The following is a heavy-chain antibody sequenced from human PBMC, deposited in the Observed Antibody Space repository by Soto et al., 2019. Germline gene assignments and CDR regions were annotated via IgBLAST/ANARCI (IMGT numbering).Heavy chain of an antibody. CDR1: GGSFSGYY. CDR3: ARGKTIAAEGIYAFDI. J-gene: IGHJ3*02. CDR2: INHSGST. V-gene: IGHV4-34*01. D-gene: IGHD6-13*01. Sequence: SETLSLTCAVYGGSFSGYYWSWIRQPPGKGLEWIGEINHSGSTNYNPSLKSRVTISVDTSKNQFSLKLSSVTAADTAVYYCARGKTIAAEGIYAFDIWGQGTMVTVSS.